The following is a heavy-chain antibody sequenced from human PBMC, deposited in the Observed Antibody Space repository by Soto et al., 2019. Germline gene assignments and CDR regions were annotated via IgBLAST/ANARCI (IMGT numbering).Heavy chain of an antibody. V-gene: IGHV1-8*01. D-gene: IGHD1-26*01. Sequence: QVQLVQSGAEVREPGASVKGSFKASVYSFTSLDINWVRQTAGQGLEWMGWMEPSTGRTGYAQKFQGRVTMTRDTSRNPAYMELTTLTSDNRAFYYCARGVSAGVEYWGQGTLVIVSS. J-gene: IGHJ4*02. CDR1: VYSFTSLD. CDR3: ARGVSAGVEY. CDR2: MEPSTGRT.